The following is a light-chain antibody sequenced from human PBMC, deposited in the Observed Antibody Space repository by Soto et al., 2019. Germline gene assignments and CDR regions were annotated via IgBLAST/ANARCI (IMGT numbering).Light chain of an antibody. CDR2: AAD. V-gene: IGKV1-16*02. CDR1: QGISNH. CDR3: HQYHSYPVT. Sequence: DIQMTQSPSSLSVSLGDRVTITCRASQGISNHLAWFQQKPGKAPKSLIYAADSLQSGVPSKFSGSGSGTDFALTISSLRPEDFATYYCHQYHSYPVTFGGGTRVEI. J-gene: IGKJ4*01.